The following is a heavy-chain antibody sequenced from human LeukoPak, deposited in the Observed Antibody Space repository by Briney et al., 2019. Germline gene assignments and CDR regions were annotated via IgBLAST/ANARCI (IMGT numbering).Heavy chain of an antibody. Sequence: PSETLSLTCTVSYYSIISGYYWAWIRQPLGKGLEGIGSIHHSGTTYYNPSLKSRVTISVDTSKNQLSLKLTSVTAADTAVYYCARYYVSGSYYFDSWGQGTLVTVSS. J-gene: IGHJ4*02. CDR3: ARYYVSGSYYFDS. D-gene: IGHD3-10*01. CDR1: YYSIISGYY. CDR2: IHHSGTT. V-gene: IGHV4-38-2*02.